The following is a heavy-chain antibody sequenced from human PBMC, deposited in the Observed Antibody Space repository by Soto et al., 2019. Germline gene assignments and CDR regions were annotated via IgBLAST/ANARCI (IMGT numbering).Heavy chain of an antibody. V-gene: IGHV1-24*01. CDR1: GYTLTELS. CDR3: ATGWVQLERPGMDV. Sequence: ASVEVSCKVSGYTLTELSMHWVRQAPGKGLEWMGGFDPEDGETIYAQKFQGRVTMTEDTSTDTAYMELSSLRSEDTAVYYCATGWVQLERPGMDVWGQGTTVTVSS. CDR2: FDPEDGET. D-gene: IGHD1-1*01. J-gene: IGHJ6*02.